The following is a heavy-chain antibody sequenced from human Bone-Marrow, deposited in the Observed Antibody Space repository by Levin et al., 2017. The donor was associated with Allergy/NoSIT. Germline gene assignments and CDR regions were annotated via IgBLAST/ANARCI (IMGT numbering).Heavy chain of an antibody. V-gene: IGHV4-31*03. CDR3: ARSPYCASTSCYDKDAFDI. CDR1: GGSISSGGYF. Sequence: SETLSLTCTVSGGSISSGGYFWSWIRQHPGKGLEWIGYVYYSATTDYNPSLKSRVTISVDTSKNHLSLRLTSVTAADTAMYYCARSPYCASTSCYDKDAFDIWGQGTMVTVSS. D-gene: IGHD2-2*01. J-gene: IGHJ3*02. CDR2: VYYSATT.